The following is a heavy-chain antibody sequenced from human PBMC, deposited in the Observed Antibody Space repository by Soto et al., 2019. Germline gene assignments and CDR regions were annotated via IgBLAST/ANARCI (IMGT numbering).Heavy chain of an antibody. V-gene: IGHV3-30*18. CDR2: ISYDGSNK. J-gene: IGHJ6*02. CDR3: AKDSSGGYGMDV. D-gene: IGHD3-10*01. CDR1: GFTFSSYG. Sequence: VQLVESGGGVVQPGRSLRLSCAASGFTFSSYGMHWVRQAPGKGLEWVAVISYDGSNKYYADSVKGRFTISRDNSKNTLYLQMNSLRAEDTAVYYCAKDSSGGYGMDVWGQGTTVTVSS.